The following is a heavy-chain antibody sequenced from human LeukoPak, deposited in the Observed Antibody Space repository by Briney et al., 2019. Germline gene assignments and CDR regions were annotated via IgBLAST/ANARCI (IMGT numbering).Heavy chain of an antibody. V-gene: IGHV1-18*01. Sequence: ASVKVSCKASGYTFTSYGISWVRQAPGQGLEWMGWISAYNGNTNYAQKLQGRVTMTTDTSTSTAYMELRCLRFDDTAVYYCARTRRSSGPFDYWGQGTLVTVSS. J-gene: IGHJ4*02. CDR3: ARTRRSSGPFDY. D-gene: IGHD6-19*01. CDR1: GYTFTSYG. CDR2: ISAYNGNT.